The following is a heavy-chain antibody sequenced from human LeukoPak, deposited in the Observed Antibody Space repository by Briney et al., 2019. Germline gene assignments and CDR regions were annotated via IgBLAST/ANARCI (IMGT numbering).Heavy chain of an antibody. CDR1: GGSISSSY. D-gene: IGHD3-22*01. CDR2: IYYSGST. V-gene: IGHV4-59*08. CDR3: GGSTAYYPFSYYYYMDV. Sequence: SETLSLTCTVSGGSISSSYWSWIRQPPGQGLEWIGYIYYSGSTNYNPSLKSRVTISVDTSKNQFSLKLSSVTAADTAVYYCGGSTAYYPFSYYYYMDVWGKGTTVTVPS. J-gene: IGHJ6*03.